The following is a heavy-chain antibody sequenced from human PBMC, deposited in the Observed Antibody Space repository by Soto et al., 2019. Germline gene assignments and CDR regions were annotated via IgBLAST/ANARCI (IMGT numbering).Heavy chain of an antibody. D-gene: IGHD4-17*01. Sequence: SETLSLTCTVSGGSISSSSYYWGWIRQPPGKGLEWIGSIYYSGSTYYNPSLKSRVTISVDTSKNQFSLKLSSVTAADTAVYYCASTRSLSDYGDPFDYWGQGTLVTVSS. CDR2: IYYSGST. V-gene: IGHV4-39*01. J-gene: IGHJ4*02. CDR1: GGSISSSSYY. CDR3: ASTRSLSDYGDPFDY.